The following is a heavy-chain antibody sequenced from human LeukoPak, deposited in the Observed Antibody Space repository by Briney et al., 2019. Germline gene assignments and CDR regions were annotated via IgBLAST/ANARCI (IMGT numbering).Heavy chain of an antibody. D-gene: IGHD1-26*01. J-gene: IGHJ4*02. CDR3: ARDNQGSYSPSDY. Sequence: PGGSLRFSCAASGFTFSNYFMSWIRQAPGKGLEWVSYISSDGTTIYYTDSVKGRFTISRDNAKNSLYLQMNSLRAEDTAVYFCARDNQGSYSPSDYWGQGTLVTVSS. V-gene: IGHV3-11*04. CDR2: ISSDGTTI. CDR1: GFTFSNYF.